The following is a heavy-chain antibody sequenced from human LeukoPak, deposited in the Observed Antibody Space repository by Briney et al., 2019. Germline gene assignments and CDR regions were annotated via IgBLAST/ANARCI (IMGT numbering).Heavy chain of an antibody. D-gene: IGHD2-2*01. CDR2: ISYDGSNK. Sequence: GRSLRLSCAASGFTFSSYAMHWVRQAPGKGLEWVAVISYDGSNKYYADSVKGRFTISRDNSKNTLYLQMNSLRAEDTAVYYCAKVEAYCSSTSCYEDYWGQGTLVTVSS. CDR1: GFTFSSYA. J-gene: IGHJ4*02. CDR3: AKVEAYCSSTSCYEDY. V-gene: IGHV3-30*04.